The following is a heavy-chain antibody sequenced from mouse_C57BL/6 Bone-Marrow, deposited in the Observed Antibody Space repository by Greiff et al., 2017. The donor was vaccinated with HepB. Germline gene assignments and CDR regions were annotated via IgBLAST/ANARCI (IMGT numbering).Heavy chain of an antibody. CDR1: GYTFTDYY. V-gene: IGHV1-76*01. CDR2: IYPGSGNT. D-gene: IGHD1-1*01. CDR3: ARGRYGSSFSWFAY. Sequence: QVQLKESGAELVRPGASVNLSCKASGYTFTDYYINWVKQRPGQGLEWIARIYPGSGNTYYNEKFKGKATLTAEKSSSTAYMQLSSLTSEDSAVYFCARGRYGSSFSWFAYWGQGTLVTVSA. J-gene: IGHJ3*01.